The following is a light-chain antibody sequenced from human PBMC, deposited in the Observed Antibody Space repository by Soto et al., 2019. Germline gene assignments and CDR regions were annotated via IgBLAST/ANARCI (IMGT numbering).Light chain of an antibody. CDR1: QSVSNY. V-gene: IGKV3-11*01. Sequence: ETLLTPSPGTLSLFPGERATLSCRASQSVSNYLAWFQQKPGQAPRLLIFDTTNRAPGTPARFSGSGSVTDFTLTISSLEPEDFAVYYCQQRRNLPYTFGQGTKLEIK. CDR2: DTT. J-gene: IGKJ2*01. CDR3: QQRRNLPYT.